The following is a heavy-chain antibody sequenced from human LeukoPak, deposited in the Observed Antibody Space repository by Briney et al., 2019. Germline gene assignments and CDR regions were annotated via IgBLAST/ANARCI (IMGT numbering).Heavy chain of an antibody. Sequence: GSLRLSCAASGFTFSSYAMHWVRQAPGKGLEWVAVISYDGSNKYYADSVQGRFTISRDNSKSTLCLQMNSLRAEDTAVYYCAKQLGYCSDGSCYFPYWGQGTLVTVSS. J-gene: IGHJ4*02. V-gene: IGHV3-30-3*02. CDR3: AKQLGYCSDGSCYFPY. CDR2: ISYDGSNK. D-gene: IGHD2-15*01. CDR1: GFTFSSYA.